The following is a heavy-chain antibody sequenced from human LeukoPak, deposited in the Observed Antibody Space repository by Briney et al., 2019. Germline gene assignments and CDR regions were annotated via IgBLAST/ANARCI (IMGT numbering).Heavy chain of an antibody. CDR2: ISWNSGSI. CDR1: GCTFDDYA. CDR3: AKDNSPVIAEADY. V-gene: IGHV3-9*01. Sequence: GGSLRLSCAASGCTFDDYAMHWVRQAPGKGLEWVSGISWNSGSIGYADSVKGRFTISRDNAKNSLYLQMNSLRAEDTALYYCAKDNSPVIAEADYWGQGTLVTVSS. D-gene: IGHD6-19*01. J-gene: IGHJ4*02.